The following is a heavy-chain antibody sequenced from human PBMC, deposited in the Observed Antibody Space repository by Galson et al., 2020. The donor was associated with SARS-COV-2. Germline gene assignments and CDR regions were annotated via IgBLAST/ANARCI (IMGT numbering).Heavy chain of an antibody. Sequence: ETSETLSLTCTVSGGSINGDDYYWSWIRQPPGKGLEWIGYVYYSGSTYYNPSLKSRVTISVDTSRNQFSLKLISVTAADTAIYYCARTGSRNSGDYRRFDYWGQGILVSVSS. CDR2: VYYSGST. V-gene: IGHV4-30-4*01. CDR1: GGSINGDDYY. D-gene: IGHD4-17*01. CDR3: ARTGSRNSGDYRRFDY. J-gene: IGHJ4*02.